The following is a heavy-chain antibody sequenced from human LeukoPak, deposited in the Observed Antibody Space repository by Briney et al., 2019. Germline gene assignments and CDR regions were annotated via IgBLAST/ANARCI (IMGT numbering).Heavy chain of an antibody. V-gene: IGHV4-30-4*08. D-gene: IGHD2-15*01. CDR1: GGSISSGGYC. J-gene: IGHJ4*02. CDR2: IFYSGST. CDR3: ARGARMNDY. Sequence: SQTLSLTCTVSGGSISSGGYCWSWTRQPPGKGLEWIGSIFYSGSTYYNPSLKSRVTISVDTSKDQFSLKLSSVTAADTAVYYWARGARMNDYWGQGTLVTVSS.